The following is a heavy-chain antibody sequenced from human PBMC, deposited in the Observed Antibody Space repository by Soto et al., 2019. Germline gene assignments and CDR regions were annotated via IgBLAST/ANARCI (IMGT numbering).Heavy chain of an antibody. J-gene: IGHJ5*01. CDR2: ITASGGRT. V-gene: IGHV3-23*01. D-gene: IGHD4-17*01. Sequence: EVHLLEPGGGLVQPGGSLRLPCTASGFTFSSYAMTWVRQAPGRGLEGVSGITASGGRTYYADSVKGRLTLSRDNSKSTLYLQMNSLRAEDTAVYYCAKDTRYGDYVRWFDSWGQGTLVTVSS. CDR1: GFTFSSYA. CDR3: AKDTRYGDYVRWFDS.